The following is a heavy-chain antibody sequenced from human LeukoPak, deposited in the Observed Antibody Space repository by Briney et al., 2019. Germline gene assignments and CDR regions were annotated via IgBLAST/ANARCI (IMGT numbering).Heavy chain of an antibody. CDR1: GGSISSYY. CDR2: IYYSGST. J-gene: IGHJ5*02. D-gene: IGHD6-19*01. V-gene: IGHV4-59*08. CDR3: ARLSIAVAGRGFDP. Sequence: SETLSLTCTVSGGSISSYYWSWIRQPPGKGLEWIGYIYYSGSTNYNPSLKSRVTISVDTSKNQFSLKLISVTAADTAVYYCARLSIAVAGRGFDPWGQGTLVTV.